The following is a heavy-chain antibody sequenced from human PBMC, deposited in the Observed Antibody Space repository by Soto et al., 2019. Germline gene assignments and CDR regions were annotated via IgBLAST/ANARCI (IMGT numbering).Heavy chain of an antibody. J-gene: IGHJ4*02. V-gene: IGHV1-24*01. D-gene: IGHD3-10*01. Sequence: QVQLVQSGAEVKKPGASVKVSCKVSGYTLTELSMHWVRQAPGKGLEWMGGFDPEDGETIYAQKFQGRVTMTEDTSTDTAYMELSSLRAEDTAVYYCATRPGLVRGELPGYYFDYWGQGTLVTVSS. CDR2: FDPEDGET. CDR1: GYTLTELS. CDR3: ATRPGLVRGELPGYYFDY.